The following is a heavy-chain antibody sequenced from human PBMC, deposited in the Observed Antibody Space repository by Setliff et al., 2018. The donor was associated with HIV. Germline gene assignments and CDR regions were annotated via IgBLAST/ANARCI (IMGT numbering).Heavy chain of an antibody. J-gene: IGHJ5*02. CDR3: ARDVDKLMALSWFDP. D-gene: IGHD5-12*01. Sequence: SETLSLTCTVSGGSISSSSSYWGWIRQPPGKGLEWIASIYYPGSTYYNPSLKSRVTISIDTSKNQFSLKLSSVTAAYTAMYYCARDVDKLMALSWFDPWGQGTLVTVSS. V-gene: IGHV4-39*02. CDR2: IYYPGST. CDR1: GGSISSSSSY.